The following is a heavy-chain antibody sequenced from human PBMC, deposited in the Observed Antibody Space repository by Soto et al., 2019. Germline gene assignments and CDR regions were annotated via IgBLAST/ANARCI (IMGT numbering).Heavy chain of an antibody. J-gene: IGHJ2*01. Sequence: EVQLEESGGGLVPPGGSLTFSCVASGFTFSNYWMHWVRQAPGKGLMWVSRINSAGSITNYADSVKGRFTVSRDNTRNTLYLQMNTPRVEDTAVYFCARINSSDLSFWGRGTLVIVSP. CDR1: GFTFSNYW. CDR2: INSAGSIT. V-gene: IGHV3-74*01. CDR3: ARINSSDLSF. D-gene: IGHD6-6*01.